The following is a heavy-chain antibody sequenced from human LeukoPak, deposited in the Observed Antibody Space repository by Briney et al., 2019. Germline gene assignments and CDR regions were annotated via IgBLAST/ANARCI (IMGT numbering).Heavy chain of an antibody. CDR3: ARLTYGGYGDDY. V-gene: IGHV4-39*01. CDR1: GGSISSGSYY. J-gene: IGHJ4*02. CDR2: IYYSGST. D-gene: IGHD5-12*01. Sequence: PSETLSLTCTVSGGSISSGSYYWGWIRQPPGKGLEWIGSIYYSGSTYYNPSLKSRVTISVDTSKNQFSLKLISVTAADTAVYYCARLTYGGYGDDYWGQGTLVTVSS.